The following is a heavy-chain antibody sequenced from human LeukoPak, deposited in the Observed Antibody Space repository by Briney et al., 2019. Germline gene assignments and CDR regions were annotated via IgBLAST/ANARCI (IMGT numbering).Heavy chain of an antibody. Sequence: GGSLRLSCAASGFTFSGSAIHWVRQASGKGLEWVGCIRSKANSYATAYAASVKGRFTISRDDSKNTAYLQMNSLKTEDTAVYYCTRVDFWSGYYRNDYWGQGTLVTVSS. J-gene: IGHJ4*02. V-gene: IGHV3-73*01. CDR2: IRSKANSYAT. D-gene: IGHD3-3*01. CDR3: TRVDFWSGYYRNDY. CDR1: GFTFSGSA.